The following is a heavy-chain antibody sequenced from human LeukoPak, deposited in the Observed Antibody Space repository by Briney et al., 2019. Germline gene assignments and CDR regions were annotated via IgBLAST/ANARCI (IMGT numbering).Heavy chain of an antibody. D-gene: IGHD1-1*01. CDR1: GFTFSDYY. V-gene: IGHV3-11*03. CDR2: ISSTSTFI. J-gene: IGHJ3*01. Sequence: PGGSLRLSCAASGFTFSDYYMNWIRQAPGGGLEWVSSISSTSTFITYADSVKGRFTISRDNAKNSVFLQINSLRAEDTAVYYCARRGSDNDADAFDVWGQGTMVTVSS. CDR3: ARRGSDNDADAFDV.